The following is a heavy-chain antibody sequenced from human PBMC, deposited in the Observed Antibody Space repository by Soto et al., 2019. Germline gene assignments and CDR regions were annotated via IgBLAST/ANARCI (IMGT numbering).Heavy chain of an antibody. V-gene: IGHV1-8*01. CDR1: GYSXTNND. J-gene: IGHJ5*02. D-gene: IGHD3-16*01. CDR3: ARMETFGSLNWFDP. Sequence: GXSXKVSFKASGYSXTNNDVCLVRQATGQGLEWMGWMNPGSGDTGYAQKFQGRVTMTSDISIATAYMELSSLRSYDTAIYYCARMETFGSLNWFDPWGQGTLGTVSS. CDR2: MNPGSGDT.